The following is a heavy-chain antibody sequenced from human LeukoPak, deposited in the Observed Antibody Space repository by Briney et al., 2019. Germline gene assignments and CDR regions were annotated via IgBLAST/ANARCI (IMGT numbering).Heavy chain of an antibody. CDR3: ARELTRKWSSRPNLFDP. Sequence: GASVKVSCKASGDTFTGYYMHWVRQAPGRGLEWMGWSNPNSGGTNNAQKFQGRVTMTRDTSISTAYMELSRLRADDTAVYYCARELTRKWSSRPNLFDPWGQGTLVTVSS. V-gene: IGHV1-2*02. J-gene: IGHJ5*01. CDR1: GDTFTGYY. D-gene: IGHD2-15*01. CDR2: SNPNSGGT.